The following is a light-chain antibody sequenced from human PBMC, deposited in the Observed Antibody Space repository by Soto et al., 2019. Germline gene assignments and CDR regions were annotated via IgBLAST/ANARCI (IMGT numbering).Light chain of an antibody. CDR2: DAS. J-gene: IGKJ5*01. CDR1: KGISSW. CDR3: QQANSFPIT. Sequence: DIQMTQSPSSVSASVGDRVTITCRASKGISSWLAWYQQKPGKAPKLLIYDASNLQSGVPSRFSGSGSGTDFTLTISSLQPEDFATYYCQQANSFPITFGQGTRLEIK. V-gene: IGKV1-12*01.